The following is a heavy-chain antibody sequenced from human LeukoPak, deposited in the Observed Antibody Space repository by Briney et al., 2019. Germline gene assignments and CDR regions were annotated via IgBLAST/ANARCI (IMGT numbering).Heavy chain of an antibody. CDR1: GGSISSYY. V-gene: IGHV4-34*01. CDR2: INHSGST. Sequence: AETLSLTCTVSGGSISSYYWSWIRQPPGKGLEWIGEINHSGSTNYNPSLKSRVTISVDTSKNQFSLKLSSVTAADTAVYYCARGRYFDWLKVLCYFDYWGQGTLVTVSS. D-gene: IGHD3-9*01. CDR3: ARGRYFDWLKVLCYFDY. J-gene: IGHJ4*02.